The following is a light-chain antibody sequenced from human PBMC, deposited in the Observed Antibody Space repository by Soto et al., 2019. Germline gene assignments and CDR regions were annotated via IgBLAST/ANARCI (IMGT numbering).Light chain of an antibody. V-gene: IGKV1-5*01. CDR2: DAS. J-gene: IGKJ4*01. CDR3: QLYNSYSLN. Sequence: DIQMTQSPSTLSASVGDRVTLTCRASQSISSWLAWYQQKPGKAPKLLIYDASSLESGDPSRFSASGSGTEFTLTISSRQPHDFATYYCQLYNSYSLNFGGGTKVEIK. CDR1: QSISSW.